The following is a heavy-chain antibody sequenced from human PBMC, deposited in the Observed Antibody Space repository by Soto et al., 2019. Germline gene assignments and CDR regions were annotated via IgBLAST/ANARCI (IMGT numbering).Heavy chain of an antibody. J-gene: IGHJ4*02. CDR3: VQGRYPTMATPVDN. CDR1: GFTFDNCG. V-gene: IGHV3-9*01. D-gene: IGHD2-15*01. CDR2: ISWDSSTI. Sequence: EVQLVESGGGLVQPGRSLRLSCAASGFTFDNCGMHWVRQAPGKGLEWVAGISWDSSTIGYADSVKGRFIISRDDAKNSLYLQMDSLRGEDTALYYCVQGRYPTMATPVDNWVQGTQVIVSA.